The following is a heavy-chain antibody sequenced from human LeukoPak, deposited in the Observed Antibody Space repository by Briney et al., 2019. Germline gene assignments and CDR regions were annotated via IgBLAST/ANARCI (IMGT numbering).Heavy chain of an antibody. D-gene: IGHD3-9*01. CDR1: GFTFSSYE. CDR2: ISSSGSTI. CDR3: ARVSVFTIS. Sequence: GGSLRLSCAASGFTFSSYEMNWVRQAPGKGLEWVSYISSSGSTIYYADSVKGRFTISGDNAKNSLYLQMNSLRAEDTAVYYCARVSVFTISWGQGTLVTVSS. V-gene: IGHV3-48*03. J-gene: IGHJ5*02.